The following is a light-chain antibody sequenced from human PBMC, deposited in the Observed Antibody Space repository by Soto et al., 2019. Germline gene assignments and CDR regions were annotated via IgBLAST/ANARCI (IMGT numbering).Light chain of an antibody. V-gene: IGKV3-11*01. CDR2: DTS. CDR3: QQRSNWPIT. CDR1: QSVSSY. J-gene: IGKJ5*01. Sequence: EIVFAQYPATLALSPGGRAPPSCRAPQSVSSYLAWYQQKPGQAPRLLIYDTSNRATDIPARFSGSGSGTDFTLTISSLEPEDFTVYYCQQRSNWPITFGQGTRLEIK.